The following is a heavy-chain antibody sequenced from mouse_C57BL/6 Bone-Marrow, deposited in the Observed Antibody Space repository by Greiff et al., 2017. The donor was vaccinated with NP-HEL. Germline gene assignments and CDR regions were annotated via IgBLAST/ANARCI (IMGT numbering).Heavy chain of an antibody. J-gene: IGHJ3*01. Sequence: QVQLQQPGAELVKPGASVQLSCKASGYTFTSYWMHLVKQRPGRGLAWIGRIAPNSGGTKYNAKFQSKATLTVDKPSSTAYMQLSSLTSEDSAVYYCARYYYGSQPWFAYWGQGTLVTVSA. CDR3: ARYYYGSQPWFAY. V-gene: IGHV1-72*01. CDR2: IAPNSGGT. CDR1: GYTFTSYW. D-gene: IGHD1-1*01.